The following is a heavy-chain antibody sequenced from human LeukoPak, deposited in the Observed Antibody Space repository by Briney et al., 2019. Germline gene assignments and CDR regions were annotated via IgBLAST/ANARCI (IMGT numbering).Heavy chain of an antibody. CDR1: GFTFSSYA. CDR3: ARGGYSGWEAFDI. V-gene: IGHV3-30-3*01. CDR2: ISYDGSNK. Sequence: GGSLRLSCAASGFTFSSYAMHWVRQAPGMGLEWVAVISYDGSNKYYADSVKGRFTISRDDSKNTLYLQMNSLRAEDTAVYYCARGGYSGWEAFDIWGQGTMVTVSS. J-gene: IGHJ3*02. D-gene: IGHD5-12*01.